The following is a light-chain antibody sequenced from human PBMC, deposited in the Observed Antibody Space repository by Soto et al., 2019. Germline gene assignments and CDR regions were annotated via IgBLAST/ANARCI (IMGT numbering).Light chain of an antibody. J-gene: IGKJ1*01. CDR2: GAS. Sequence: AVHLNQSPSSLSASVGDRVTITCPTSQGIRTDLGWYQQSPGKAPKVLIFGASTLQSGVPSRFSGSGSGTDFPLTNSCLQPEDVATYYCLQDYSYPRTFGQGTKVEIK. V-gene: IGKV1-6*01. CDR3: LQDYSYPRT. CDR1: QGIRTD.